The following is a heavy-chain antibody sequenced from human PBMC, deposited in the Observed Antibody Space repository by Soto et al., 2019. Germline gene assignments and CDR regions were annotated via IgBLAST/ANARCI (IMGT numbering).Heavy chain of an antibody. CDR2: IYYSGST. D-gene: IGHD3-10*01. CDR3: ASNYYGSGSYYKSDY. J-gene: IGHJ4*02. CDR1: GVSISSSSYY. V-gene: IGHV4-39*01. Sequence: SETLSLTCTVSGVSISSSSYYWGWIRQPPGKGLEWIGSIYYSGSTYYNPSLKSRVTISVDTSKNQFSLKLSSVTAADTAVYYCASNYYGSGSYYKSDYWGQGTLVTVSS.